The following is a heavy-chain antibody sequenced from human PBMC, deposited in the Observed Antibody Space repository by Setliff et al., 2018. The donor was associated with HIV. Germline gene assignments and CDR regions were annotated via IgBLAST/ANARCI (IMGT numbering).Heavy chain of an antibody. J-gene: IGHJ3*02. D-gene: IGHD3-22*01. CDR2: IYYSGNT. CDR1: GASIRGHY. V-gene: IGHV4-59*08. CDR3: ARSLVPSGYYYGRHAFDI. Sequence: PSETLSLTCSVSGASIRGHYWSWIRPSPGKGLEWIGNIYYSGNTNYNPSFKSRVTISVDTSKNQFSLRVNAVTAAEPAVYYCARSLVPSGYYYGRHAFDIWGQGTKVTVSS.